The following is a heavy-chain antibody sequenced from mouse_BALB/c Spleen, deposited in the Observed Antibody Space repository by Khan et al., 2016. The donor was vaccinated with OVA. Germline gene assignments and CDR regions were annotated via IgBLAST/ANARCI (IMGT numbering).Heavy chain of an antibody. CDR1: GFSLTTYG. Sequence: VQLQESGPGLVQPSQSLSITCTVSGFSLTTYGIHWVRQSPGKGLEWLGVIWSGGSTDSNAPFKSRLSISKDNSKSQVFFKMNSLQADDTAIYYCARSSYRYDFTYWGQGTLVTVAA. J-gene: IGHJ3*01. CDR2: IWSGGST. V-gene: IGHV2-2*01. D-gene: IGHD2-12*01. CDR3: ARSSYRYDFTY.